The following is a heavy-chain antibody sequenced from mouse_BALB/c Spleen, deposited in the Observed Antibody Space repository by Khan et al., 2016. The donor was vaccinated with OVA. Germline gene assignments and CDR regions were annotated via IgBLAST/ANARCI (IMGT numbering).Heavy chain of an antibody. CDR1: DYTFTSYD. CDR3: AREGLRGVGLDY. CDR2: IYPGDDST. D-gene: IGHD2-4*01. Sequence: VQLQESGPELVKPGALVKISCKASDYTFTSYDINWVKQRPGQGLEWIGWIYPGDDSTNYNEKFKGMATLTADKSSNTAYIQLSSLTSENSAVYFCAREGLRGVGLDYWGQGTSVTVSS. J-gene: IGHJ4*01. V-gene: IGHV1S56*01.